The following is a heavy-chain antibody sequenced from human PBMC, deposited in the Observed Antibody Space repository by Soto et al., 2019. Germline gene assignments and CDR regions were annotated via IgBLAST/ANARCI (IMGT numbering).Heavy chain of an antibody. V-gene: IGHV3-23*01. CDR3: ANENYDFWSGYRWFDP. D-gene: IGHD3-3*01. Sequence: GGSLRLSCAASGFTFSSYAMSWVRHAPGKGLEWVSAISGSGGSTYYADSVKGRFTISRDNSKNTLYLQMNSLRAEDTAVYYCANENYDFWSGYRWFDPWGQGTLVTVSS. J-gene: IGHJ5*02. CDR2: ISGSGGST. CDR1: GFTFSSYA.